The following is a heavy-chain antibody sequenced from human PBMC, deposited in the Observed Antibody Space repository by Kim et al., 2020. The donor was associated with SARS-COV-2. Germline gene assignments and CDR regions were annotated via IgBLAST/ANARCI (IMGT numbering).Heavy chain of an antibody. D-gene: IGHD3-9*01. CDR2: IYYSGST. CDR1: GGSISSGDYS. J-gene: IGHJ6*02. Sequence: SETLSLTCTVSGGSISSGDYSWNWIRQPPGKGLEWIGYIYYSGSTYYNPSLKSRVTISVDTSKNQFSLKLSSVTAADTAVYYCARDLAVLRYFDWSYYGNYGMDGWGQGTTVTVSS. V-gene: IGHV4-30-4*01. CDR3: ARDLAVLRYFDWSYYGNYGMDG.